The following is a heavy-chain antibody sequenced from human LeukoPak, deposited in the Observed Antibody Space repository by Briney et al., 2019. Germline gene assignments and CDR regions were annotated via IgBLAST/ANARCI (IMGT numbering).Heavy chain of an antibody. CDR1: GFTFSSYA. CDR2: ISGSGGST. Sequence: GGSLRLSRAASGFTFSSYAMSWVRQAPGKGLEWVSAISGSGGSTYYADSVKGRFTISRDNSKNTLYLQMNSLRAEDTAVYYCARGFTSIGGAFDIWGQGTMVTVSS. J-gene: IGHJ3*02. CDR3: ARGFTSIGGAFDI. V-gene: IGHV3-23*01. D-gene: IGHD2-21*01.